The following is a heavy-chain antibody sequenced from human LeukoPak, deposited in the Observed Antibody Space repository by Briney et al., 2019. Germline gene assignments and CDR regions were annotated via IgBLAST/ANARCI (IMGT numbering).Heavy chain of an antibody. CDR1: GSRFPYYY. V-gene: IGHV5-51*01. Sequence: GESLKISRKGSGSRFPYYYIGWVRQMPGKGLEWMGIIFPGDSESRYSPSFQGQVTISVDKSISTAYLQWSSLKSSDTAMYYCAKGRSGSPHQDFDYWGQGTLITVSS. D-gene: IGHD1-26*01. CDR3: AKGRSGSPHQDFDY. J-gene: IGHJ4*02. CDR2: IFPGDSES.